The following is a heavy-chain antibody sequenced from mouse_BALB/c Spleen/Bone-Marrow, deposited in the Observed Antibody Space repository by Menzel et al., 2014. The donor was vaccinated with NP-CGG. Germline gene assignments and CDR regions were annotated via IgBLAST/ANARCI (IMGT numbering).Heavy chain of an antibody. J-gene: IGHJ4*01. CDR1: GYTFSSYW. CDR3: ASRYDAMDY. V-gene: IGHV1-9*01. Sequence: VHLVESGAELMKPGASVKISCKATGYTFSSYWIEWVKQRPGHGLEWIGEILPGSGSTDYNEKFKGKATFTADTSSNTAYIQLSSLTSEDSAVYYCASRYDAMDYWGQGTSVTVSS. CDR2: ILPGSGST.